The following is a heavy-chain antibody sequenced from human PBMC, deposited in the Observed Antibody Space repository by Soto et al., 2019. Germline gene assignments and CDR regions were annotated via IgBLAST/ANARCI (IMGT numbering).Heavy chain of an antibody. D-gene: IGHD3-10*01. CDR2: ISYDGSNK. Sequence: HPGGSLRLSCVASGFTFSSYAMHWVRQAPGKGLEWVAVISYDGSNKYYADSVKGRFTISRDNSKNTLYLQMNSLRAEDTAVYYCARENYGSGSYYNKGYNWFDPWGQGTLVTVSS. J-gene: IGHJ5*02. CDR3: ARENYGSGSYYNKGYNWFDP. V-gene: IGHV3-30-3*01. CDR1: GFTFSSYA.